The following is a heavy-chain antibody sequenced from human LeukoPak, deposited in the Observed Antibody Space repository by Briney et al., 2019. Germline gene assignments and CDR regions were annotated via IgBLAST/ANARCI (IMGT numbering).Heavy chain of an antibody. CDR2: INPNRGGT. J-gene: IGHJ4*02. V-gene: IGHV1-2*02. Sequence: ASVKVSCKASGYTFTGYYMHWVRQAPGQGLEGMGWINPNRGGTNYAQKFQGRVTMIRDTSISTGYMELSRLKSADRAGYYCARGGNRGWYRLYYFDYWAQGTLVTVSS. CDR3: ARGGNRGWYRLYYFDY. D-gene: IGHD6-19*01. CDR1: GYTFTGYY.